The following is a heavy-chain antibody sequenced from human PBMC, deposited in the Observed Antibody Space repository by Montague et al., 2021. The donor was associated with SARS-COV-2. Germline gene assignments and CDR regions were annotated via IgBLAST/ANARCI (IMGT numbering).Heavy chain of an antibody. Sequence: SLRLSCAASGFTFDVYGMNWVRQAPGKGLEWVSGITWSGINTDYADAVKGRFTISRDNAKKSLYLEMKSLRVEDTALYYCTRGFRGGPFDCWGQGSLVTVSS. D-gene: IGHD3-10*01. CDR1: GFTFDVYG. CDR2: ITWSGINT. V-gene: IGHV3-20*04. J-gene: IGHJ4*02. CDR3: TRGFRGGPFDC.